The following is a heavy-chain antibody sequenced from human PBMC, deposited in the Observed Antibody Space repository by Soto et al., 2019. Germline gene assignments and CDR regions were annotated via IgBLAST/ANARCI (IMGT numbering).Heavy chain of an antibody. Sequence: GESLKISCKGSGYSFTSYWIGWVRQMPGKGLEWMGIIYPGDSDTRYSPSFQGQVTISADKSISTAYLQWSSLKASDTTMYYCANLRREYSSSSWYFDLWGRGTLVTVSS. CDR2: IYPGDSDT. CDR3: ANLRREYSSSSWYFDL. V-gene: IGHV5-51*01. D-gene: IGHD6-6*01. CDR1: GYSFTSYW. J-gene: IGHJ2*01.